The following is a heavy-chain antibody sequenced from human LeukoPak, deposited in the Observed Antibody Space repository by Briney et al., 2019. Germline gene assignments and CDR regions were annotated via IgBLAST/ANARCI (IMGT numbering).Heavy chain of an antibody. V-gene: IGHV1-2*02. CDR1: GYTFTGYD. J-gene: IGHJ6*02. CDR2: INPNSGGT. Sequence: GASVKVSCKASGYTFTGYDMHWVRQAPGQGLEWMGWINPNSGGTNYGQKFQGRVTMTRDTSISTAYMELSRLRSDDTAVYYCAGRLDYGDYRPASYYYGMDVWGQGTTVTVSS. CDR3: AGRLDYGDYRPASYYYGMDV. D-gene: IGHD4-17*01.